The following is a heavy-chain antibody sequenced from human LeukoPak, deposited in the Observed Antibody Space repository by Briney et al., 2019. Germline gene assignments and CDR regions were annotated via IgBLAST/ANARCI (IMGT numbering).Heavy chain of an antibody. CDR2: ISSSGSTI. Sequence: GGSLRLSCAASGFTFSDYYMSWIRQAPGKGLEWVSYISSSGSTIYYADSVKGRFTISRDNAKSSLYLQMNSLRAEDTAVYYCARDSGYCSGGSCYKPCYYGMDVWGQGTTVTVSS. J-gene: IGHJ6*02. V-gene: IGHV3-11*01. D-gene: IGHD2-15*01. CDR3: ARDSGYCSGGSCYKPCYYGMDV. CDR1: GFTFSDYY.